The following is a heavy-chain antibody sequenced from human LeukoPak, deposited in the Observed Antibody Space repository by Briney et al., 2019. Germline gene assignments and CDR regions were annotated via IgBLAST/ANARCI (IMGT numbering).Heavy chain of an antibody. D-gene: IGHD1-26*01. CDR1: GFTFSRYG. CDR2: ISGSGGST. V-gene: IGHV3-23*01. J-gene: IGHJ4*02. Sequence: PGGSLRLSCAASGFTFSRYGMSWVRQAPGKGLEWVSAISGSGGSTYYADSVKGRFTISRDNSKNTLYLQMNSLRAEDTAVYYCANARKVGAPRADRYYFDYWGQGTLVTVSS. CDR3: ANARKVGAPRADRYYFDY.